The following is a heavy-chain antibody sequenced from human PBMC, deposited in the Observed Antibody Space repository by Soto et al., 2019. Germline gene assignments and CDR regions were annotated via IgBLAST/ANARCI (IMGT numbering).Heavy chain of an antibody. V-gene: IGHV4-31*03. CDR1: GGSISSGGYY. CDR3: ARAHPIILAPSYGMDV. CDR2: IYYSGST. Sequence: QVQLQESGPGLVKPSQTLSLTCTVSGGSISSGGYYWSWIRQHPGKGLEWIGYIYYSGSTYYNPSLKSRVTISVDTSKNQFSLKLSSVTAADTAVYYCARAHPIILAPSYGMDVWGQGTTVTVSS. J-gene: IGHJ6*02.